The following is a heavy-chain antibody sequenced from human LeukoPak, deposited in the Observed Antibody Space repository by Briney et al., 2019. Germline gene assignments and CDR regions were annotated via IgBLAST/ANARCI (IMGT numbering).Heavy chain of an antibody. D-gene: IGHD3-22*01. J-gene: IGHJ4*02. CDR2: IIPIFGTA. CDR1: GGTFSSYA. V-gene: IGHV1-69*06. Sequence: GASVKVSCKASGGTFSSYAISWVRQAPGQGLEWMGGIIPIFGTANYAQKFQGRVTITADKSTSTAYMELSSLRSEDTAVYYCARNYDSSGPMWGYFDYWGQGTLVTVSS. CDR3: ARNYDSSGPMWGYFDY.